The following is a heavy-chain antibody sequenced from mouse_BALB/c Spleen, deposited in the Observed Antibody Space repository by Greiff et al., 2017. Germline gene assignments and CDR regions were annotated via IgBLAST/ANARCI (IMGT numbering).Heavy chain of an antibody. J-gene: IGHJ4*01. CDR1: GYSFTDYY. D-gene: IGHD2-14*01. Sequence: VQLKQSGPELVKTGASVKISCKASGYSFTDYYMHWVKQSPEKSFEWIGEINPSTGGTSYNQKFKGKATLTVDKSSSTAYMQLKSLTSEDSAVYYCARGVRYYAMDYWGQGTSVTVSS. CDR2: INPSTGGT. V-gene: IGHV1-42*01. CDR3: ARGVRYYAMDY.